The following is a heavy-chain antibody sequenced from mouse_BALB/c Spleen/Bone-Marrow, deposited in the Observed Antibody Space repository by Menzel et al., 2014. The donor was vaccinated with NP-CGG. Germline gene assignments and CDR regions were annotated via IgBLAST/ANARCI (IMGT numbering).Heavy chain of an antibody. CDR3: FCENYGRSPAY. CDR2: IDPYNGGT. Sequence: EVQLQESGPELVKPGASVKLSCKASGFAFTGYNMYWVRQSPGKSLEWIGFIDPYNGGTSYDQKFKVKATLTVDKSSSTVYMLLNNLTATDSAVNYGFCENYGRSPAYWGQGTLVTVSA. D-gene: IGHD1-1*01. J-gene: IGHJ3*01. V-gene: IGHV1S135*01. CDR1: GFAFTGYN.